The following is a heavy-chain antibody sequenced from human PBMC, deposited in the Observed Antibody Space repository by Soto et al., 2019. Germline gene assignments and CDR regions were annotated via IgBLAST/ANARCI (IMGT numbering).Heavy chain of an antibody. CDR3: ARGHPSNSAIDT. CDR2: ISGSGVCT. D-gene: IGHD7-27*01. J-gene: IGHJ5*02. CDR1: VFTFNSYS. Sequence: GGSLRLSCAASVFTFNSYSMNWVRQAPGKGLEWVSSISGSGVCTYYADAVKGRFTTSRENAKDTLYLHMTDLRVEDTAIYYSARGHPSNSAIDTWGQGALVTVSS. V-gene: IGHV3-21*04.